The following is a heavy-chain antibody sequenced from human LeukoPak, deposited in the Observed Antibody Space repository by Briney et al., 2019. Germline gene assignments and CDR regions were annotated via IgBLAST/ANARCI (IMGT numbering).Heavy chain of an antibody. CDR3: AKDGPYSDTSGPHY. J-gene: IGHJ4*02. CDR2: IKQDGSEK. D-gene: IGHD3-22*01. CDR1: GFTFSSYW. Sequence: GGSLRLSCAASGFTFSSYWMSWVRKAPGKGLEWGANIKQDGSEKYYVDSVKGRFTISRDNAKNSLYLQMNSLRAEDTAVYYCAKDGPYSDTSGPHYWGQGTLVTVSS. V-gene: IGHV3-7*03.